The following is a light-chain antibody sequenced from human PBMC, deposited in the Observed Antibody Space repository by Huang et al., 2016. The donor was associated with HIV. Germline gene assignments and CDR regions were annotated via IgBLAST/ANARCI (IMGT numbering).Light chain of an antibody. CDR2: GAS. Sequence: EIVLTQSPGTLSLSPGESATPSCRASENVSKNYLVWYQQKPGPPPRLLIYGASSRAAGIPDMFSGSWSGTDFTLTITRLEPEDFAVYYCQQYGTSPRTFGGGTRVEI. J-gene: IGKJ4*01. CDR1: ENVSKNY. V-gene: IGKV3-20*01. CDR3: QQYGTSPRT.